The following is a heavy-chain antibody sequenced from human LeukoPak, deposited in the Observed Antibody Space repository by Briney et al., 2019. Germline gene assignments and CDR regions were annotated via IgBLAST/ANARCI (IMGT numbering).Heavy chain of an antibody. CDR2: IIPILGIA. CDR1: GGTFSSYT. CDR3: ARDIGSSGYSRAHFDY. D-gene: IGHD3-22*01. V-gene: IGHV1-69*04. Sequence: ASVKVACKASGGTFSSYTISWVRQASGQGLEWMGRIIPILGIANYAQKFQGRVTITADKSTSTAYMELSSLRSEDTAVYYCARDIGSSGYSRAHFDYWGQGTLVTVSS. J-gene: IGHJ4*02.